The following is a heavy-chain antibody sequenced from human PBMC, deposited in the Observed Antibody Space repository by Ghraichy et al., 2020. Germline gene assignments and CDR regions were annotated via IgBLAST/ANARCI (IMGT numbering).Heavy chain of an antibody. J-gene: IGHJ2*01. CDR1: GDNVSSNSAA. CDR2: TYYRSKWNN. D-gene: IGHD7-27*01. V-gene: IGHV6-1*01. CDR3: ARAPTGGWYFDL. Sequence: QTLSLTCVISGDNVSSNSAAWNWIRQSPSRGLEWLGRTYYRSKWNNDYAGSVKSRITINPDTPKNQFSLQLNSVTPEDTAMYYCARAPTGGWYFDLWGRGTLVTVSS.